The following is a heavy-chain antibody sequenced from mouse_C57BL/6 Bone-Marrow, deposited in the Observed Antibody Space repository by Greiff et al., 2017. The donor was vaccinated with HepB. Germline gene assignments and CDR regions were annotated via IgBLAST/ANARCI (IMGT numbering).Heavy chain of an antibody. Sequence: QVQLQQSGAELVKPGASVKLSCKASGYTFTSYWMHWVKQRPGQGLEWIGMIHPNSGSTNYNETFKSKATLTVDKSSSTAYMQLSSLTSEDSAVYYCARSIRAWFAYWGQGTLVTVSA. V-gene: IGHV1-64*01. CDR2: IHPNSGST. CDR1: GYTFTSYW. CDR3: ARSIRAWFAY. J-gene: IGHJ3*01.